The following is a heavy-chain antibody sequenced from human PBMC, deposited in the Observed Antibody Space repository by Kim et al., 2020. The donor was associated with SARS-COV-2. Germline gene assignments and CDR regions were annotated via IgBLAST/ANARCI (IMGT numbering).Heavy chain of an antibody. CDR3: AREAREYCSSTSCYGFDP. V-gene: IGHV1-46*01. Sequence: ASVKVSCKASGYTFTSYYMHWVRQAPGQGLEWMGIINPSGGSTSYAQKFQGRVTMTRDTSTSTVYMELSSLRSEDTAVYYCAREAREYCSSTSCYGFDPWGQGTLVTVSS. CDR2: INPSGGST. CDR1: GYTFTSYY. D-gene: IGHD2-2*01. J-gene: IGHJ5*02.